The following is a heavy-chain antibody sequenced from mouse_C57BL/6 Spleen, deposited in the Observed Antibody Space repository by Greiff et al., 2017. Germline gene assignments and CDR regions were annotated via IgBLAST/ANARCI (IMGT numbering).Heavy chain of an antibody. Sequence: QVQLQQPGAELVMPGASVKLSCKASGYTFTSYWMHWVKQRPGQGLEWIGEIDPSDSYTNYNQQFKGKSTLTVDKSSSTAYMQLSSLTSEDSAVYYCARSDYYGSSPLYYAMDYWGQGTSVTVSS. D-gene: IGHD1-1*01. CDR3: ARSDYYGSSPLYYAMDY. CDR2: IDPSDSYT. J-gene: IGHJ4*01. CDR1: GYTFTSYW. V-gene: IGHV1-69*01.